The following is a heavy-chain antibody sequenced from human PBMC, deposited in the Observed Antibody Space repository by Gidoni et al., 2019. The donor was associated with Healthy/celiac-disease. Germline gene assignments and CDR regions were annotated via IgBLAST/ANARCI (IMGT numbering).Heavy chain of an antibody. CDR2: IKSKTYVGTT. D-gene: IGHD2-15*01. Sequence: EVQLVESGGGLVKPGGSLRLSCAASGFTFSNAWMSWVRQAPGKGLEWVGRIKSKTYVGTTDYAAPVKGRFTISRDDSKNTLYLQMNSLKTEDTAVYYCTRDIGDGMDVWGQGTTVTVSS. CDR1: GFTFSNAW. CDR3: TRDIGDGMDV. V-gene: IGHV3-15*01. J-gene: IGHJ6*02.